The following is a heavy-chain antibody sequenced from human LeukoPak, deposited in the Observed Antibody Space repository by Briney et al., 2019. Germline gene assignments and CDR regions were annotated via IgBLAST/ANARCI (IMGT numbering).Heavy chain of an antibody. CDR3: AREDTTLVASSRLDY. Sequence: GGSLRLSCAASGFTFSSYEMNWVRQAPGKGLEWVSYISSGGSTIYYADSVKGRFTISRDNAKNSLYLQMNSLGAEDTAIYYCAREDTTLVASSRLDYWGQGTLVTVSS. CDR1: GFTFSSYE. CDR2: ISSGGSTI. J-gene: IGHJ4*02. V-gene: IGHV3-48*03. D-gene: IGHD5-18*01.